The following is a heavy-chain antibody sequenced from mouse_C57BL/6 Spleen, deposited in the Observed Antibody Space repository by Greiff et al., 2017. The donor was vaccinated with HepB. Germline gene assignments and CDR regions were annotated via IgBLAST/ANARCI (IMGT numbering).Heavy chain of an antibody. V-gene: IGHV1-85*01. CDR3: ARSGYYGSSPYYFDY. Sequence: QVQLQQSGPELVKPGASVKLSCKASGYTFTSYDINWVKQRPGQGLEWIGWIYPRDGSTKYNEKFKGKATLTVDTSSSTAYMELHSLTSEDSAVYFWARSGYYGSSPYYFDYWGQGTTLTVSS. D-gene: IGHD1-1*01. J-gene: IGHJ2*01. CDR1: GYTFTSYD. CDR2: IYPRDGST.